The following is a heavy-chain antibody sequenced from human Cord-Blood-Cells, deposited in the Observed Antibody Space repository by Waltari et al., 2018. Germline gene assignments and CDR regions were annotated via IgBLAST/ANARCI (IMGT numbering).Heavy chain of an antibody. Sequence: QVQLVQSGAEVKKPGASVKVSCKASGYTFTGSYMHWVRQAPGQGLEWMGWINPNSGGTNYAQKFQGRVTMTRDTSISTAYMELSKLRSDETAIYYCARDVGIAAAGTFDDWSQGSLVTVSS. D-gene: IGHD6-13*01. CDR2: INPNSGGT. CDR1: GYTFTGSY. J-gene: IGHJ4*02. V-gene: IGHV1-2*02. CDR3: ARDVGIAAAGTFDD.